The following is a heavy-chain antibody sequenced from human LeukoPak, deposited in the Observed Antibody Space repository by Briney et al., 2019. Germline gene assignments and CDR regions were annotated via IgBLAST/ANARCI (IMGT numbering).Heavy chain of an antibody. D-gene: IGHD5-12*01. Sequence: SETLSLTCTVSGGSISSYYWSWIRQPPGKGLEWIGYIYYSGSTNYNPSLKSRVTISVDTSKNQFSLKLSSVTAADTAVYYCARHVGYSGYDYFDYWGQGTLVTVSS. CDR3: ARHVGYSGYDYFDY. V-gene: IGHV4-59*08. J-gene: IGHJ4*02. CDR2: IYYSGST. CDR1: GGSISSYY.